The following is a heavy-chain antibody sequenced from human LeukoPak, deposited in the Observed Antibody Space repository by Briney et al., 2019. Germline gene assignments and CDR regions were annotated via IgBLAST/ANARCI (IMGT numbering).Heavy chain of an antibody. D-gene: IGHD5-24*01. V-gene: IGHV1-2*02. J-gene: IGHJ4*02. Sequence: ASVKVSCKASGYTFTGYYMHWVRQAPGQGLEWMGWINPNSGGTNYAQKFQGRVTMTRDTSISTAYMELSRLRSDDTAVYYCARDWGDEGSVEMATIHPLPVGYFDYWGQGTLVTVSS. CDR3: ARDWGDEGSVEMATIHPLPVGYFDY. CDR1: GYTFTGYY. CDR2: INPNSGGT.